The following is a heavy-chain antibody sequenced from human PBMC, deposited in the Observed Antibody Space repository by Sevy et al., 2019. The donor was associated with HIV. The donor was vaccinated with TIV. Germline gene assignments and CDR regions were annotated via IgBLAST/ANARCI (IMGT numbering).Heavy chain of an antibody. V-gene: IGHV3-64D*06. CDR2: ISSNGGST. CDR1: GFTFSSYA. Sequence: GGSLRLSCSASGFTFSSYAMHWVRQAPGKGLEYVSAISSNGGSTYYADSVKGRFTISRNNSKNTLYLQMGSLGAEDTAVYYCVKGTPWLVEGSYFDYWGQGTLVTVSS. J-gene: IGHJ4*02. D-gene: IGHD6-19*01. CDR3: VKGTPWLVEGSYFDY.